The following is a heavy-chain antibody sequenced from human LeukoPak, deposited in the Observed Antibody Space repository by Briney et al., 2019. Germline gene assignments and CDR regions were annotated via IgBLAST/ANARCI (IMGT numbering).Heavy chain of an antibody. CDR3: ARRPAAIEYYFDY. CDR2: ISGSGAST. V-gene: IGHV3-23*01. D-gene: IGHD2-2*01. J-gene: IGHJ4*02. Sequence: GGSRRLSCAASGFTFSSYAMSWVRQAPGKGLEWVSAISGSGASTYYADSVKGRFTISRDNSKNTLYLQMNSLRAEDTAVYYCARRPAAIEYYFDYWGQGTLVTVSS. CDR1: GFTFSSYA.